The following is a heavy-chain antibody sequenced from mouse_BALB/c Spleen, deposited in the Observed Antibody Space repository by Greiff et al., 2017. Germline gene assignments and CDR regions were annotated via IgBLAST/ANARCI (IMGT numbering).Heavy chain of an antibody. D-gene: IGHD2-2*01. Sequence: EVNVVESGGGLVKPGGSLKLSCAASGFTFSSYAMSWVRQTPEKRLEWVASISSGGSTYYPDSVKGRITISRDNARNILYLQMSSLRSEDTAMYYCARGYGYDYWGQGTTLTVSS. V-gene: IGHV5-6-5*01. CDR1: GFTFSSYA. CDR3: ARGYGYDY. J-gene: IGHJ2*01. CDR2: ISSGGST.